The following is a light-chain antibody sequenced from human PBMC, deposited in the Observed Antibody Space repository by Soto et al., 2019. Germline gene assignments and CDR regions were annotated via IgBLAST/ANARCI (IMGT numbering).Light chain of an antibody. CDR1: QSGSSY. CDR3: QERSNCPLT. V-gene: IGKV3-11*01. Sequence: EIVLTQSPATLSLSPGERATLSCRASQSGSSYLARYQQKPGQAPRLLIYDASNMATGNPTRVSGSGSATACTLTMSGLEPEHFAVYYCQERSNCPLTFGGGTKVEIK. CDR2: DAS. J-gene: IGKJ4*01.